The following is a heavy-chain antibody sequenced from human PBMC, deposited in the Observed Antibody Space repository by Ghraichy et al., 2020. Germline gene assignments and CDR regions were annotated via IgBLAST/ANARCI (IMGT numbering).Heavy chain of an antibody. V-gene: IGHV3-48*02. CDR2: ISSSSSTI. CDR3: ARLGEFLEWLENVDY. Sequence: GGSLRLSCAASGFTFSSYSMNWVRQAPGKGLEWVSYISSSSSTIYYADSVKGRFTISRDNAKNSLYLQMNSLRDEDTAVYYCARLGEFLEWLENVDYWGQGTLVTVSS. CDR1: GFTFSSYS. J-gene: IGHJ4*02. D-gene: IGHD3-3*01.